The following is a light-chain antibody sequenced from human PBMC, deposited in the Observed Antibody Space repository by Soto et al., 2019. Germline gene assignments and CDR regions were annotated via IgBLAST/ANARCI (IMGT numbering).Light chain of an antibody. Sequence: DLAMTESLSSLSAPVGYRVTITCRASLSISTWLAWYQQKPGKAPRLLIYDASSLESGVPSRFRASGSGTEFTLTISSLQPDDLGTYYCQQYDSYRTFGQGTRVDI. CDR1: LSISTW. J-gene: IGKJ1*01. V-gene: IGKV1-5*01. CDR2: DAS. CDR3: QQYDSYRT.